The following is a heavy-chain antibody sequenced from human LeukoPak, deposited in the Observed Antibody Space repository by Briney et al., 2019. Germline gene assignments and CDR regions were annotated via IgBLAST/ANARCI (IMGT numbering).Heavy chain of an antibody. CDR2: ISWNSGSI. J-gene: IGHJ4*02. Sequence: GRSLRLSCAASGFTFDDYAMHWVRQAPGEGLEWVSGISWNSGSIGYADSVKGRFTISRDNAKNSLYLQMNSLRAEDTALYYCAKEDTAMVLGWSNFDYWGQGTLVTVSS. V-gene: IGHV3-9*01. CDR3: AKEDTAMVLGWSNFDY. CDR1: GFTFDDYA. D-gene: IGHD5-18*01.